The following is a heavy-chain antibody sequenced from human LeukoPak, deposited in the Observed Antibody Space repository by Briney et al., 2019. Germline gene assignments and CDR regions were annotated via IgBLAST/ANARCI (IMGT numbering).Heavy chain of an antibody. CDR2: ISTSGGGI. Sequence: PGGSLRLSCAASGXTFSNYAMSWVRQAPGKGLEWVSGISTSGGGIYYAHSVKGRFTISRDNSMNTLYLQMYSLRDDDTAVYYCAKDGFDYYDSSGYYYFDYWGHGTLVTVSS. V-gene: IGHV3-23*01. D-gene: IGHD3-22*01. CDR3: AKDGFDYYDSSGYYYFDY. J-gene: IGHJ4*01. CDR1: GXTFSNYA.